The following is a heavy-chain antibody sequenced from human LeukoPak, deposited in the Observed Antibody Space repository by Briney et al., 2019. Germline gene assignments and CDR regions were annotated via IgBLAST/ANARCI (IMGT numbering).Heavy chain of an antibody. D-gene: IGHD3-10*01. V-gene: IGHV3-48*01. CDR1: GFTFSSYS. CDR3: AKATRLLLWFGELLFFDY. CDR2: ISSSSSTI. Sequence: GGSLRLSCAASGFTFSSYSMNWVRQAPGKGLEWVSYISSSSSTIYYADSVKGRFTISRDNAKNSLYLQMNSLRAEDTALYYCAKATRLLLWFGELLFFDYWGQGTLVTVSS. J-gene: IGHJ4*02.